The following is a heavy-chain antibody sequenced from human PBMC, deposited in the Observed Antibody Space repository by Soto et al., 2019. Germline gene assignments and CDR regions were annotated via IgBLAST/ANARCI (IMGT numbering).Heavy chain of an antibody. CDR3: TSINYDFWSGYGAYGMDV. CDR2: IRSKANSYAT. D-gene: IGHD3-3*01. J-gene: IGHJ6*02. V-gene: IGHV3-73*01. CDR1: GLTFSGSA. Sequence: GGSLRLSXAASGLTFSGSAMHWVRQASGKGLEWVGRIRSKANSYATAYAASVKGRFTISRDDSKNTAYLQMNSLKTEDTAVYYCTSINYDFWSGYGAYGMDVWGQGTTVTVS.